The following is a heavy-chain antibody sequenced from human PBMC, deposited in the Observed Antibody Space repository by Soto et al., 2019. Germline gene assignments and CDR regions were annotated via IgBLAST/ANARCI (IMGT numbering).Heavy chain of an antibody. Sequence: GASVKVSCKVSGYTLTELSMHWVRQAPGKGLEWMGGFDPEDGETVYAQKFQGRVTMTEDTSTDTAYMALSSLRSEDTAVYFCATTTPIGVTFGGVLDLNFDYWGQGTLVTVSS. CDR1: GYTLTELS. J-gene: IGHJ4*02. V-gene: IGHV1-24*01. D-gene: IGHD3-16*02. CDR3: ATTTPIGVTFGGVLDLNFDY. CDR2: FDPEDGET.